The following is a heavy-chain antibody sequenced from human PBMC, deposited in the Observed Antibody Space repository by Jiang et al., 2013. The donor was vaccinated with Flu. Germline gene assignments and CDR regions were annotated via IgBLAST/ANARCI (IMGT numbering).Heavy chain of an antibody. J-gene: IGHJ6*04. CDR3: TIGIIIRPYYYGMDV. V-gene: IGHV3-73*01. CDR2: ANSYAT. D-gene: IGHD2/OR15-2a*01. Sequence: ANSYATAYAASVKGRFTISRDDSKNTAYLQMNSLKTEDTAVYYCTIGIIIRPYYYGMDVWGKGTTVTVSS.